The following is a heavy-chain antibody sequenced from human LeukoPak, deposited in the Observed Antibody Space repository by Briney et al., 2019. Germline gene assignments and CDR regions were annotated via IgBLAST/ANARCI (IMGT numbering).Heavy chain of an antibody. V-gene: IGHV3-23*01. CDR2: ISGSGGGT. CDR3: AKDTSGWEVNYFDY. J-gene: IGHJ4*02. CDR1: GFTFSSYA. D-gene: IGHD1-26*01. Sequence: PGGSLRLSCAASGFTFSSYAMSWVRQAPGKGLEWVSAISGSGGGTYYADSVKGRFTISRDNSKNTLYLQMNSLRAEDTAVYYCAKDTSGWEVNYFDYWGQGTLVTVSS.